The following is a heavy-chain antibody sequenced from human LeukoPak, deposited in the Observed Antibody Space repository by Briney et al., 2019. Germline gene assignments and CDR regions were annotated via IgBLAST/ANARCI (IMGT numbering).Heavy chain of an antibody. Sequence: TSETLSLTCTVSGGSISSGDYYWSWIRQPPGKGLEWIGYIYYSGSTYYNPSLKSRVTISVDTSKNQFSLKLSSVTAADTAVYYCARDTHPYYFDYWGQGTLVTVSS. J-gene: IGHJ4*02. V-gene: IGHV4-30-4*01. CDR3: ARDTHPYYFDY. CDR2: IYYSGST. CDR1: GGSISSGDYY.